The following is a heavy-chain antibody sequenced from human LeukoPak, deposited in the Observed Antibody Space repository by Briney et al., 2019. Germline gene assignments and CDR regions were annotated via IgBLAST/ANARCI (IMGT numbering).Heavy chain of an antibody. CDR1: GCTFTSYG. V-gene: IGHV1-18*01. Sequence: ASVKVSCKASGCTFTSYGISWVRQAPGQGLEWMGWISAYNGNTNYAQKLQGRVTMTTDTSTSTAYMELRSLRPDDTAVYYCASSDRRGAAAGTPFDYWGQGTLVTVSS. CDR3: ASSDRRGAAAGTPFDY. CDR2: ISAYNGNT. D-gene: IGHD6-13*01. J-gene: IGHJ4*02.